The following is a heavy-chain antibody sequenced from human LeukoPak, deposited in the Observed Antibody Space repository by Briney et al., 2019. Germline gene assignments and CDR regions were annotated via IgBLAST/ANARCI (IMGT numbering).Heavy chain of an antibody. Sequence: VASVKVSCKASGDTFNSYAIGWVRQAPGQGPEWMGRIIPILGIADYAQNFQGRVTITADKSTSTAYMELSSLRSEDTAVYCCARGEDGYYFDYWGQGTLVTVSS. CDR2: IIPILGIA. CDR3: ARGEDGYYFDY. D-gene: IGHD6-25*01. J-gene: IGHJ4*02. V-gene: IGHV1-69*04. CDR1: GDTFNSYA.